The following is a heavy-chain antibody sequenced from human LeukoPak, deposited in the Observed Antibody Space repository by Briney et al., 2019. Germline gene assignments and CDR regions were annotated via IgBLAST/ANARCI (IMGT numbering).Heavy chain of an antibody. Sequence: PGGSLRLSCAAYGFTFSSYWMSWVRQAPGKGLEWVANIKQDGSEKYYVDSVKGRFTISRDNAKNSLYLQMNSLRAEDTAVYYCAREENSSSWYIYYYMDVWGKGTTVTVSS. CDR1: GFTFSSYW. D-gene: IGHD6-13*01. CDR2: IKQDGSEK. J-gene: IGHJ6*03. CDR3: AREENSSSWYIYYYMDV. V-gene: IGHV3-7*01.